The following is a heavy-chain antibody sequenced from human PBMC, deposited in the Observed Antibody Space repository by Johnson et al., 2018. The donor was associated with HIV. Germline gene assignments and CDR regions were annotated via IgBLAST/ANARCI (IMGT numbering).Heavy chain of an antibody. CDR1: GFTFSTYW. CDR3: ASGVYSSSWPWDVAFDI. CDR2: INSDGSIT. D-gene: IGHD6-13*01. V-gene: IGHV3-74*01. Sequence: AASGFTFSTYWMHWVRQGPGKGLVWVSRINSDGSITTYADSVKGRFTISRDNSQNTLYLQMNSLRAEDTAVYYCASGVYSSSWPWDVAFDIWGQGTMVTVSS. J-gene: IGHJ3*02.